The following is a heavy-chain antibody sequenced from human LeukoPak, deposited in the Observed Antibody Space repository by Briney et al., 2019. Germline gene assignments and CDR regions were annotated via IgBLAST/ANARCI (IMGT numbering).Heavy chain of an antibody. CDR1: GYSFTSYW. V-gene: IGHV5-51*01. CDR2: IYPGDSDT. CDR3: ARQGPTYYYDSSGYQPTTPVQKDAFDI. D-gene: IGHD3-22*01. Sequence: GESLKISCKGSGYSFTSYWIGWVRQMPGKGLEWMGIIYPGDSDTRYSPSFQGQVTISADKSISTAYLQWSSLKASDTAMYYCARQGPTYYYDSSGYQPTTPVQKDAFDIWGQGTMVTVSS. J-gene: IGHJ3*02.